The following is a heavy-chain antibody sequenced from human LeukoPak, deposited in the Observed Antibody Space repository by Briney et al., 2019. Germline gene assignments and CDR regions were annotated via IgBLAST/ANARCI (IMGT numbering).Heavy chain of an antibody. Sequence: PGGSLRLSCAASGFTFSSYAMSWVRQAPGKGLEWVSAISGSGGSTYYADSVKGRFTISRDNSKNTLYLQMNSLRAEDTAVYYCAKDQVAGTRVNNWFDPWGQGTLVTVSS. CDR2: ISGSGGST. J-gene: IGHJ5*02. D-gene: IGHD6-19*01. CDR1: GFTFSSYA. CDR3: AKDQVAGTRVNNWFDP. V-gene: IGHV3-23*01.